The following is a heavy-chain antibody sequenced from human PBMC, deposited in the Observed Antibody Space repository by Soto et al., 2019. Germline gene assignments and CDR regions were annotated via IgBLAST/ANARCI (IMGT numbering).Heavy chain of an antibody. D-gene: IGHD5-12*01. J-gene: IGHJ4*02. CDR1: RFSFSTYG. Sequence: QVQLVETGGGVVQPGRSLRLSCAAARFSFSTYGMHWVRQAPGKGLEWVAGIRYDGNKKDYADAVKGRFTISRDNSKNTLYLQMGSLRAGDTAVYYCARAISGYTVYATLDYWGQGTLVTVSS. CDR3: ARAISGYTVYATLDY. V-gene: IGHV3-33*01. CDR2: IRYDGNKK.